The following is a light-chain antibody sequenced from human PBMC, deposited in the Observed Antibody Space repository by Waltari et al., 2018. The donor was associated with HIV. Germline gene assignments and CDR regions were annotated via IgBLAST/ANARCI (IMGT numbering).Light chain of an antibody. V-gene: IGKV1-5*03. Sequence: DIQMTQSPSTLSASVRDRVSITCRASQSIGTWLALYQQKPGKAPHLLIYKASTLHSGVPSRFSGSGSGTEFTLPISILQPDDFATYYCQQYNTYTRTFGQGTKVEI. CDR2: KAS. J-gene: IGKJ1*01. CDR1: QSIGTW. CDR3: QQYNTYTRT.